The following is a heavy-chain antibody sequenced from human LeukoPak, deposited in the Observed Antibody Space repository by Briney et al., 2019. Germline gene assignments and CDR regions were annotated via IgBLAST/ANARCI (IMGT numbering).Heavy chain of an antibody. V-gene: IGHV3-33*01. D-gene: IGHD3-22*01. CDR1: GFTFSNYG. CDR2: IWYDGSEK. J-gene: IGHJ4*02. Sequence: PGGSLRLSCAASGFTFSNYGMHWVRQAPGKGLEWVAVIWYDGSEKYYADSVTGRFTISRDNSMNTLYLQMNSVRVDDTAVYYCARDLSGGSGYLFPDYCGQGTPVTVSS. CDR3: ARDLSGGSGYLFPDY.